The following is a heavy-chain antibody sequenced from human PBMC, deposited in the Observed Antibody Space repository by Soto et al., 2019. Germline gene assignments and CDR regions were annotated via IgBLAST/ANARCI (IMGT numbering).Heavy chain of an antibody. V-gene: IGHV3-23*01. J-gene: IGHJ4*02. D-gene: IGHD6-13*01. Sequence: SCAASGFTFSSYAMSWVRQAPGKGLGWVSAISGSGGSTYYADSVKGRFTISRDNSKNTLYLQMNSLRAEDTAVYYCAKDPEAAAGRQPDYWGQGTLVTVSS. CDR2: ISGSGGST. CDR3: AKDPEAAAGRQPDY. CDR1: GFTFSSYA.